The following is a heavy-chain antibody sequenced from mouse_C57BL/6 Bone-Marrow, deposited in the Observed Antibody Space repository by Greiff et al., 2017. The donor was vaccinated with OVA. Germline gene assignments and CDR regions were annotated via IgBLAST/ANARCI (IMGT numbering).Heavy chain of an antibody. D-gene: IGHD2-3*01. J-gene: IGHJ4*01. CDR3: ARWLLRGYYAMDY. CDR1: GYAFSSSW. CDR2: IYPGDGDT. Sequence: QVQLQQSGPELVKPGASVKISCKASGYAFSSSWMNWVKQRPGKGLEWIGRIYPGDGDTYYNEKFKGKATLTADKSSSTAYMELRSLTSEDSAVYFCARWLLRGYYAMDYWGQGTSVTVSS. V-gene: IGHV1-82*01.